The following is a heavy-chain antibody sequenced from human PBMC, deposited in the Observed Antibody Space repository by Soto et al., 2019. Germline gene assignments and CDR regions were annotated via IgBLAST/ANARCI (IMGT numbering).Heavy chain of an antibody. D-gene: IGHD3-10*01. J-gene: IGHJ3*02. CDR3: ARRYGLSALDI. CDR2: IYYSGST. CDR1: GGSISSYY. Sequence: QVQLQESGPGLVKPSEPLSLTCTVSGGSISSYYWSWIRQPPGKGLEWIGYIYYSGSTNYNPSLTSRVTISVDTSKNQFSLKLSSVTAADNAVYYCARRYGLSALDIWGQGTMVTVSS. V-gene: IGHV4-59*08.